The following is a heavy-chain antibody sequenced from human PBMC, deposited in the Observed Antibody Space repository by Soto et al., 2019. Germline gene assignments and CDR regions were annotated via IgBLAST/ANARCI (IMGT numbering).Heavy chain of an antibody. J-gene: IGHJ4*02. CDR2: ISYDGSNK. V-gene: IGHV3-30*04. CDR1: GFTFSSYA. Sequence: GGSLRLSCAASGFTFSSYAMHWVRQAPGKGLEWVAVISYDGSNKYYADSVKGRFTISRDNSKNTLYLQMNSLRAEDTAVYYCARAAGGYFDWLPLDYWGQGTLVTVSS. D-gene: IGHD3-9*01. CDR3: ARAAGGYFDWLPLDY.